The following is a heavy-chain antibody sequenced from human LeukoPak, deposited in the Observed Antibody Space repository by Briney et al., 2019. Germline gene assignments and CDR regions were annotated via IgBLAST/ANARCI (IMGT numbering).Heavy chain of an antibody. J-gene: IGHJ4*02. CDR2: ISGSGEST. V-gene: IGHV3-23*01. CDR3: AKDAIGQYRPYYFDC. CDR1: GFTFSSFA. D-gene: IGHD3-16*02. Sequence: PGGSLRLSCGASGFTFSSFAMSWVRQAPGKGLEWVSSISGSGESTYYADYVKGRFTVSRDNSKNTLNLQLNSLRAEDTAVYYCAKDAIGQYRPYYFDCWGQGTLVTVSS.